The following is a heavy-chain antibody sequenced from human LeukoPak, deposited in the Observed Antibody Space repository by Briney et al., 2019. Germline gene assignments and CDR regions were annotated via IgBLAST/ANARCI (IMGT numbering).Heavy chain of an antibody. Sequence: SETLSLTCAVYGGSFSGYYWSWIRQPPGKGLEWIGEINHSGSTNYNPSLKSQVTISVDTSKNQFSLKLSSVTAAETAVYYCARGKSGSSWTRWFDPWGQGTLVTVSS. J-gene: IGHJ5*02. CDR3: ARGKSGSSWTRWFDP. V-gene: IGHV4-34*01. D-gene: IGHD6-13*01. CDR2: INHSGST. CDR1: GGSFSGYY.